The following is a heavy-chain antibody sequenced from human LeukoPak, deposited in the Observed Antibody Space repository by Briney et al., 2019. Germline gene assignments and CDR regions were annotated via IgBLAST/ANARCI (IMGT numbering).Heavy chain of an antibody. CDR1: GYTFTNYA. D-gene: IGHD6-19*01. J-gene: IGHJ4*02. Sequence: ASVKVSCKASGYTFTNYAMHWVRQAPGQRLEWMGWINTGDGNTKYSQKFQGRVTMTEDTSTDTAYMELSSLRSEDTAVYYCATDMTVAGNDYWGQGTLVTVSS. CDR2: INTGDGNT. CDR3: ATDMTVAGNDY. V-gene: IGHV1-3*04.